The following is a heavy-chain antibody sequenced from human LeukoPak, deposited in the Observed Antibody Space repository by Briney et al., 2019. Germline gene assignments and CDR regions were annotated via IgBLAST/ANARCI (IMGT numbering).Heavy chain of an antibody. CDR1: GGSISSSGYY. CDR2: IYYSGST. J-gene: IGHJ4*02. D-gene: IGHD7-27*01. Sequence: SETLSLTCTVSGGSISSSGYYWGWIRQPPGKGLEWIGSIYYSGSTYYNPSLKSRVTISVDTSKNQFSLQLNSVTPEDTAVYYCARERSWGSLYYWGQGILVTVSS. V-gene: IGHV4-39*01. CDR3: ARERSWGSLYY.